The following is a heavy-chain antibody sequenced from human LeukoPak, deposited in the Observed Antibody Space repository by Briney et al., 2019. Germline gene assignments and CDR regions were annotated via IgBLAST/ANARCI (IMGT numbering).Heavy chain of an antibody. V-gene: IGHV3-30-3*01. J-gene: IGHJ4*02. CDR3: ARDGGYDFWSGYYQDY. Sequence: GGSLRLSCAASGFTFSSYAMHWVRQAPGKGLEWVAVISYDGSNKYYADSVKGRFTISRDNSKNTLYLQMNSLRAEDTAVYYCARDGGYDFWSGYYQDYWGQGTLVAVSS. D-gene: IGHD3-3*01. CDR2: ISYDGSNK. CDR1: GFTFSSYA.